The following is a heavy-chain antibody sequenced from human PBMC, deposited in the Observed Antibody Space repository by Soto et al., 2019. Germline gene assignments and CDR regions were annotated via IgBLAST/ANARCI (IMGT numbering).Heavy chain of an antibody. CDR2: ISYDGSNQ. CDR1: GLRFSGYG. D-gene: IGHD3-16*02. J-gene: IGHJ4*02. V-gene: IGHV3-30*18. Sequence: QVQLVESGGGVVRPGRSRRSSCEASGLRFSGYGMHWVRKAPGRGLEWVAIISYDGSNQYYADSVKGRFTISRDNSKNTLDLQMNSLRTEDTAVYYCAKALGELSPESYDHWGQGVLVTVSS. CDR3: AKALGELSPESYDH.